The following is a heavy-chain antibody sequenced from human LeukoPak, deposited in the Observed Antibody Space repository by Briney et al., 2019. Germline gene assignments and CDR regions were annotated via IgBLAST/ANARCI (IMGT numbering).Heavy chain of an antibody. CDR2: ISYDGSNK. Sequence: GGSLRLSCAASGFTFSSYGMHWVRQAPGKGLEWVAVISYDGSNKYYADSVKGRFTISRDNSKNTLYLQMNSLRAEDTAVYYCAGYYDSSGYLVSSYFDYWGQGTLVTVSS. CDR3: AGYYDSSGYLVSSYFDY. CDR1: GFTFSSYG. J-gene: IGHJ4*02. V-gene: IGHV3-30*03. D-gene: IGHD3-22*01.